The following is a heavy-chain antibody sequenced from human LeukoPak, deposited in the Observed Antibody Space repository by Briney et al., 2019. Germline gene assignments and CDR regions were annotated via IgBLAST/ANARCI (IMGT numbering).Heavy chain of an antibody. Sequence: ASVKVSCKASGGTFTNLAINWVRQAPGQGLEWMGRIIPTTGLASYAQKFQGRVTITADESTSTAYMELSSLRSEDTAVYYCARARYYYDSSGYYYHDAFDIWGQGTMVTVSS. CDR3: ARARYYYDSSGYYYHDAFDI. V-gene: IGHV1-69*04. CDR1: GGTFTNLA. J-gene: IGHJ3*02. CDR2: IIPTTGLA. D-gene: IGHD3-22*01.